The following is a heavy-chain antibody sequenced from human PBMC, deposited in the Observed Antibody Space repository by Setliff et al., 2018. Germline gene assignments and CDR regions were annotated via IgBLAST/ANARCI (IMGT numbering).Heavy chain of an antibody. D-gene: IGHD6-25*01. Sequence: ASVKVSCKASGYTFTGYYMHWVRQAPGQGLEWMGWINPNSGGTYYAQKFQGWVTMTRDTSISTAYMELSRLRSDDTAVYYCARSGRLREYYFDYWGQGTLVTVSS. CDR2: INPNSGGT. CDR3: ARSGRLREYYFDY. CDR1: GYTFTGYY. V-gene: IGHV1-2*04. J-gene: IGHJ4*02.